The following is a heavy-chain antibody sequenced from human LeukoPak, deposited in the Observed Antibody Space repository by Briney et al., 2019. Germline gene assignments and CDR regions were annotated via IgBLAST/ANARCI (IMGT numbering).Heavy chain of an antibody. Sequence: GGSLRLSCAASGFTVSSNYMSWVRQAPGKGLEWVSVIYSGGSTDYAAPVKGRFTISRDDSKNTLYLQMNSLKTEDTAVYYCTTGPRYSSGSRPDYYYYGMDVWGQGTTVTVSS. J-gene: IGHJ6*02. V-gene: IGHV3-53*01. D-gene: IGHD6-25*01. CDR2: IYSGGST. CDR3: TTGPRYSSGSRPDYYYYGMDV. CDR1: GFTVSSNY.